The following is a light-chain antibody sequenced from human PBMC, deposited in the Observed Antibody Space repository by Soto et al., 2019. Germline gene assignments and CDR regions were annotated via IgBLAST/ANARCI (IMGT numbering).Light chain of an antibody. Sequence: EIVLTQSPGTLSLSPGERATLSCRASQTISNTFLAWYQQRPGQAPRLLIYGASGRAAGIPDRFSGSGSGTDFTLTISSLQPEDFATYYCQQSYSTPFTFGPGTKVDIK. CDR1: QTISNTF. CDR2: GAS. J-gene: IGKJ3*01. CDR3: QQSYSTPFT. V-gene: IGKV3-20*01.